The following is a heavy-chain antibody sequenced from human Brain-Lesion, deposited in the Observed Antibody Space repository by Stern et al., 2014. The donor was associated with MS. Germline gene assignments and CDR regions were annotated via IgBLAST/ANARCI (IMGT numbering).Heavy chain of an antibody. V-gene: IGHV1-24*01. CDR3: ATLSPGAGGNYYRHFDY. CDR1: GYTLPELS. D-gene: IGHD1-26*01. Sequence: MQLVESGAEVKKPGASVKVSCKVSGYTLPELSMHWVRQAPRKRLEWMGGFDPEDGETIDAQKFQGRVTRTEGTSTDTAYMELSSLRSEDTAVYYCATLSPGAGGNYYRHFDYWGQGTLVTVSS. CDR2: FDPEDGET. J-gene: IGHJ4*02.